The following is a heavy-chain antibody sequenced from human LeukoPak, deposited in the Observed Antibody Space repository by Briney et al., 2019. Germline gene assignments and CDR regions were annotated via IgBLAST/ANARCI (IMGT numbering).Heavy chain of an antibody. CDR2: IYTSGSI. CDR3: ARVCSTSCYDAFDI. Sequence: SETLSLTCTVSGGSISSGSYYWSWIRQPAGKGLEWIGRIYTSGSINYNPSLKSRVTISVDTSKNQFSLKLSSVTAADTAVYYCARVCSTSCYDAFDIWGQGTMVTVSS. J-gene: IGHJ3*02. D-gene: IGHD2-2*01. V-gene: IGHV4-61*02. CDR1: GGSISSGSYY.